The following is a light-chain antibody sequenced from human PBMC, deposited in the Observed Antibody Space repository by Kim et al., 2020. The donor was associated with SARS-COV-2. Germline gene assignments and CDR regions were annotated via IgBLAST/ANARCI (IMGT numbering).Light chain of an antibody. CDR2: EDS. Sequence: NFMLTQPHSVSESPGKTVTISCTRSSGSIASGYVQWYQQRPGSAPTTVIFEDSQRPSGVPDRFSGSIDSSSNSASLTISGLKTEDEADYYCQSYDSNNQVFGGGTQLTVL. J-gene: IGLJ2*01. CDR1: SGSIASGY. CDR3: QSYDSNNQV. V-gene: IGLV6-57*04.